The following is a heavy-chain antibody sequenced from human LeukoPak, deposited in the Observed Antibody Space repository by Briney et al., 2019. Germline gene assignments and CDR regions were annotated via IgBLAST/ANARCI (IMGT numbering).Heavy chain of an antibody. CDR2: ISYDGSSK. J-gene: IGHJ4*02. Sequence: GGSLRLSCAASGFTLSNYGIHWVRQAPGKGLEWVAVISYDGSSKYYADSVKGRFTISRDNSKNTLYLQMNSLRAEDTAVYYCAKVYYGGNVFYYFDYWGQGTLVTVSS. D-gene: IGHD4-23*01. CDR1: GFTLSNYG. V-gene: IGHV3-30*18. CDR3: AKVYYGGNVFYYFDY.